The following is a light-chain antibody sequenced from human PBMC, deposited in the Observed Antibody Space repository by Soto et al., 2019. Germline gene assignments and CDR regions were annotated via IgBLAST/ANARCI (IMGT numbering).Light chain of an antibody. CDR2: DAS. Sequence: EIVLTQSPGTLSLSPGERGTVSCRASQIVNSKYLAWYQHRPGQAPRLLIYDASRRATGIPDRFSGSASGTDFILTITRLEPEDFALYYCVQYDEPPSRWTFGQGTKV. CDR1: QIVNSKY. V-gene: IGKV3-20*01. J-gene: IGKJ1*01. CDR3: VQYDEPPSRWT.